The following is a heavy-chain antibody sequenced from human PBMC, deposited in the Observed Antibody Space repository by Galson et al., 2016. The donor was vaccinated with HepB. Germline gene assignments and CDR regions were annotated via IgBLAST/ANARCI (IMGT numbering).Heavy chain of an antibody. D-gene: IGHD3-3*01. CDR3: VISIRGISVGPFDY. CDR2: ISAIHNQI. V-gene: IGHV3-23*01. CDR1: GFYFNIAW. J-gene: IGHJ4*02. Sequence: SLRLSCAASGFYFNIAWMHWVRQAPGKGLEWVSVISAIHNQIYYADSVRGRFSISRDNSRSRLFLEMNSLRAEDTAVYYCVISIRGISVGPFDYWGQGTPVVVAS.